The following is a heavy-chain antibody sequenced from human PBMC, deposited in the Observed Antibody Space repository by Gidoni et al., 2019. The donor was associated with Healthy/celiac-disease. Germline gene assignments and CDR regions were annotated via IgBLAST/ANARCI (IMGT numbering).Heavy chain of an antibody. CDR2: IIPIFGTA. Sequence: QVQLVQSGAEVKKPGSSVKVSCKASGGTFSSYAISGVRQAPGQGLEWMGGIIPIFGTANCAQKFQGRVTITADESTSTAYMELSSLRSEDTAVYYCASHRNYDYYYYYMDVWGKGTTVTVSS. J-gene: IGHJ6*03. CDR3: ASHRNYDYYYYYMDV. D-gene: IGHD4-4*01. CDR1: GGTFSSYA. V-gene: IGHV1-69*01.